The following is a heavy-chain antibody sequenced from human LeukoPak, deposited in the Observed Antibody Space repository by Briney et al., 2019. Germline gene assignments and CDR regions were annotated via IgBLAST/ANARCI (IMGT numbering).Heavy chain of an antibody. Sequence: SVKVSCKASGGTFSSYAISWVRQAPGQGLEWMGRIVPIFGTANYAQKFQGRVTITTDESTSTAYMELSSLRSEDTAVYYCATRPVGVGADIDYWGQGTLVTVSS. CDR2: IVPIFGTA. J-gene: IGHJ4*02. CDR3: ATRPVGVGADIDY. CDR1: GGTFSSYA. D-gene: IGHD1-26*01. V-gene: IGHV1-69*05.